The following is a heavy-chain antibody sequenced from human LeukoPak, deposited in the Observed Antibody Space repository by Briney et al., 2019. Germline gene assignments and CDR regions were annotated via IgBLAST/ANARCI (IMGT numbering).Heavy chain of an antibody. CDR1: GFTFSSYA. V-gene: IGHV3-23*01. J-gene: IGHJ4*02. CDR3: ARSSYDFWSGHPYPFDY. D-gene: IGHD3-3*01. CDR2: ISGSGGST. Sequence: GGSLRLSCAASGFTFSSYAMSWVRQAPGKGLEWVSAISGSGGSTYYADSVKGRFTISRDNSKNTLYLQMNSLRAEDTAVYYAARSSYDFWSGHPYPFDYWGQGTLVTVSS.